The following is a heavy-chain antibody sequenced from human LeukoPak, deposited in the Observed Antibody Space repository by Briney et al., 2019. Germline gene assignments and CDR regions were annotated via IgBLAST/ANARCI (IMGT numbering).Heavy chain of an antibody. CDR2: MNPNSGNT. CDR1: GYSFTSYD. J-gene: IGHJ4*02. CDR3: ARGNSGSYYFY. D-gene: IGHD1-26*01. V-gene: IGHV1-8*01. Sequence: ASVKVSCKASGYSFTSYDINWVRQATGQGLEWMGWMNPNSGNTGYAQKFHGRVTMTSNTAISTAYMELSSLRSEDTAVYYCARGNSGSYYFYWGQGTLVTVSS.